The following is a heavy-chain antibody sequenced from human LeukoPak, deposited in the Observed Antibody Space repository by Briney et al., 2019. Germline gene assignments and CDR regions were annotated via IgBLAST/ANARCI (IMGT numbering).Heavy chain of an antibody. CDR3: ARKYYYGSGSYYLSYFDY. CDR1: GFTFSSYE. V-gene: IGHV3-48*03. D-gene: IGHD3-10*01. Sequence: GGSLRLSCAASGFTFSSYEMNWVRQAPGKGLEWVSYISSSGSTIYYADSVKGRFTISRDNAKNPLYLQMNSLRAEDAAVYYCARKYYYGSGSYYLSYFDYWGQGTLVTVPS. CDR2: ISSSGSTI. J-gene: IGHJ4*02.